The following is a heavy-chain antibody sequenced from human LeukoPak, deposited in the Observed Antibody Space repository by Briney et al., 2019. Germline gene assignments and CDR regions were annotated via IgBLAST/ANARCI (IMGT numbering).Heavy chain of an antibody. CDR1: GFTFSSYW. CDR2: INSGGSDS. D-gene: IGHD1-14*01. Sequence: GGSLRLSCAASGFTFSSYWIHWVRQAPGKGLVWVSRINSGGSDSIYADSVKGRFTISRDNAQNTVFLQMNSLRAEDTAIYYCARGHSTGCFDYWGQGTLVTVSS. CDR3: ARGHSTGCFDY. J-gene: IGHJ4*02. V-gene: IGHV3-74*01.